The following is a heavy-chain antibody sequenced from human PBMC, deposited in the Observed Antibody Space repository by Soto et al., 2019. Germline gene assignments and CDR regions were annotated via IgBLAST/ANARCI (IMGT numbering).Heavy chain of an antibody. Sequence: SETLSLTCTVSGGSISSSSYYWGWIRQPPGEGLEWIGSIYYSGSTYYNPSLKSRGTISVDTSKNQYSLKLSSVTAADTAVYYCVSPSLGDCSSTSCSGYWGQGTLVTVSS. CDR3: VSPSLGDCSSTSCSGY. CDR1: GGSISSSSYY. D-gene: IGHD2-2*01. CDR2: IYYSGST. V-gene: IGHV4-39*01. J-gene: IGHJ4*02.